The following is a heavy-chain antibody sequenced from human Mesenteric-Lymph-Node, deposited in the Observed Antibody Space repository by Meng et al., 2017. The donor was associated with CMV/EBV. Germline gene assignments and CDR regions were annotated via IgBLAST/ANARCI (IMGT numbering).Heavy chain of an antibody. J-gene: IGHJ4*02. CDR2: VKRASAGGAA. V-gene: IGHV3-15*07. Sequence: EVQLVESGGGLVKPGGSLRLSCVASDFTLNGAWMNWVRQAPGKGLEWVGRVKRASAGGAADAAAPVKGRFTVSRDDSRKTVHLQMDNLKIEDTAVYYCTTGWDQYFAFWGQGALVTVSS. CDR3: TTGWDQYFAF. D-gene: IGHD1-26*01. CDR1: DFTLNGAW.